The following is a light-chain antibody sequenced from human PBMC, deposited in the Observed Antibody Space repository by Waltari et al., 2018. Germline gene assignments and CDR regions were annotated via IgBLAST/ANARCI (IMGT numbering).Light chain of an antibody. CDR1: SSNIGSNA. Sequence: QSVLTQPPSVSAAPRQRVTISCSGTSSNIGSNAVNWYQYVPGNPPKLLMALNDRLPPVFSDRFSGSKSGTSASLTISGLQPEDEADYYCAAWDDSLDGLVFGGGTKVTVL. CDR2: LND. V-gene: IGLV1-36*01. CDR3: AAWDDSLDGLV. J-gene: IGLJ2*01.